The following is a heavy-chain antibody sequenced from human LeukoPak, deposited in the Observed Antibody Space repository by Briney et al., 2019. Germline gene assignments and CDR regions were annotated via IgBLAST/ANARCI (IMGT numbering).Heavy chain of an antibody. D-gene: IGHD6-19*01. J-gene: IGHJ3*02. Sequence: ASVKVSCKASGYTFTSYYMHWVRQAPGQGLEWMGIINPSGGSTSYAQKFQGRVTMTRDTSTSTVYMELSSLRSEDTAVYYCARDFRRSPSGINDASDIWGQGTMVTVSS. V-gene: IGHV1-46*01. CDR3: ARDFRRSPSGINDASDI. CDR2: INPSGGST. CDR1: GYTFTSYY.